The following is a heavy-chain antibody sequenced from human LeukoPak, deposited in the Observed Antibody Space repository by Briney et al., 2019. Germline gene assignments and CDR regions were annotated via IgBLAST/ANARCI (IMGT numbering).Heavy chain of an antibody. CDR3: ARSSYSNGMDV. Sequence: GESLEISCQGSGSTFTAYWIGWVRQLPGKGVERMGVIYGGHSDTKYSPSFQGQVTFSADKSINTAYLQWRSLKASDTAIYYCARSSYSNGMDVWGQGTTVTVSS. CDR2: IYGGHSDT. V-gene: IGHV5-51*01. D-gene: IGHD6-6*01. CDR1: GSTFTAYW. J-gene: IGHJ6*02.